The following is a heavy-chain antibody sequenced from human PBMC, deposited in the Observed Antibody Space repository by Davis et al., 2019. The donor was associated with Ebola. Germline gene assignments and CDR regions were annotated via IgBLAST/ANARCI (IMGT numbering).Heavy chain of an antibody. CDR3: ARGLGVFGVVPDAFDV. D-gene: IGHD3-3*01. CDR2: ITTPNNNT. J-gene: IGHJ3*01. V-gene: IGHV1-18*01. Sequence: ASVKVSCKASGYTFMRHGISWVRQAPGQGLEWLGWITTPNNNTHSTKNLQGRLTMTTDASTSTAYLELRGLRSDDTAVYYCARGLGVFGVVPDAFDVWGQGTMVTTSS. CDR1: GYTFMRHG.